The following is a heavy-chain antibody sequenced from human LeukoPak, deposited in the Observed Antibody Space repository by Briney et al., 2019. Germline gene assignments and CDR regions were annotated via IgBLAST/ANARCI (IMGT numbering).Heavy chain of an antibody. CDR1: GYTFTSYY. Sequence: GASVKVSCKESGYTFTSYYMHWVRQAPGQGLEWMGIINPSGGSTSYAQKFQGRVTMTRDTSTSTIYMELSSLRSEDTAVYYCAREAAAGPDAFDIWGQGAMVTVSS. V-gene: IGHV1-46*01. CDR3: AREAAAGPDAFDI. D-gene: IGHD6-13*01. J-gene: IGHJ3*02. CDR2: INPSGGST.